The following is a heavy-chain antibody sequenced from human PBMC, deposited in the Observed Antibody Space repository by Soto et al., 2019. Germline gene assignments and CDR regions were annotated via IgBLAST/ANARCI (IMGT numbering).Heavy chain of an antibody. CDR3: ARGTRATKYSFYFDGMDV. CDR1: GGSINSYY. CDR2: ISHSGTT. Sequence: TLSLTCTVSGGSINSYYCSWIRHPPGKGLEWIGYISHSGTTSYNPSLKSRLTISLNTSKNQFSLKLRSVSAADTAIYYCARGTRATKYSFYFDGMDVWAQGTSATVSS. V-gene: IGHV4-59*01. D-gene: IGHD3-10*01. J-gene: IGHJ6*02.